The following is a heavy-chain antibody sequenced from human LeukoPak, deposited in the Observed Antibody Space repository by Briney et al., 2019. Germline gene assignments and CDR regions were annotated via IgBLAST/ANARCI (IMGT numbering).Heavy chain of an antibody. CDR3: AIPLRNSNYYFDY. V-gene: IGHV4-39*01. Sequence: SETLSLTCTVSGGSISSSSYYWGWIRQPPGKGLEWIGSIYYSGSTYYNPPLKSRVTISVDTSKNQFSLKLSSVTAADTAVYYCAIPLRNSNYYFDYWGQGTLVTVSS. J-gene: IGHJ4*02. CDR2: IYYSGST. CDR1: GGSISSSSYY. D-gene: IGHD4-11*01.